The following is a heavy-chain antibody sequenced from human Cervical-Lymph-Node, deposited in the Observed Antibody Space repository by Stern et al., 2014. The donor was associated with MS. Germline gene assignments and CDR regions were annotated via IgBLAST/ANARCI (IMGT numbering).Heavy chain of an antibody. CDR3: ERVTCDYLWGRPGDCYGMDR. Sequence: QLQLQESGPVLVKPSETLSLTCTVSGGSLSSYFWSWIRQTPGQGLEWIGQIYDSGTTHYSPALKSRVTISAGTSKKQISLKLRSVTAADTAVYYCERVTCDYLWGRPGDCYGMDRWGLGTTVTVSS. J-gene: IGHJ6*02. CDR1: GGSLSSYF. V-gene: IGHV4-59*01. CDR2: IYDSGTT. D-gene: IGHD3-16*01.